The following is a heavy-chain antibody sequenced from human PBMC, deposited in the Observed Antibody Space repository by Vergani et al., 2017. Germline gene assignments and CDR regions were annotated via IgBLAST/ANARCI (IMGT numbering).Heavy chain of an antibody. CDR2: INHSGST. J-gene: IGHJ6*02. V-gene: IGHV4-34*01. D-gene: IGHD3-10*01. CDR3: ASPMVRGVTSSYGMDV. Sequence: QVQLQQGGAGLLKPSETLSLTCAVYGGSFSGYYWSWIRQPPGKGLEWIGEINHSGSTNYNPSLKSLVTISVDTSKNQFSLKLSSVTAADTAVYYCASPMVRGVTSSYGMDVWGQGTTVTVSS. CDR1: GGSFSGYY.